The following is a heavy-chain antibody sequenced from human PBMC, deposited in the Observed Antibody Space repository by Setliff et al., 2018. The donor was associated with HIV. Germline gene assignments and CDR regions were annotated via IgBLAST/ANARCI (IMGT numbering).Heavy chain of an antibody. J-gene: IGHJ6*02. Sequence: PSETLSLTCTVSGGSISSYYWGWIRQPPGKGLEWIGYIYYSWSTNYNPSLKSRVTISVDTSKNQFSLKLSSVIAADTAVYYCARIFGDQGYYYGMDVWGQGTTVTVSS. CDR3: ARIFGDQGYYYGMDV. V-gene: IGHV4-59*01. D-gene: IGHD3-3*01. CDR2: IYYSWST. CDR1: GGSISSYY.